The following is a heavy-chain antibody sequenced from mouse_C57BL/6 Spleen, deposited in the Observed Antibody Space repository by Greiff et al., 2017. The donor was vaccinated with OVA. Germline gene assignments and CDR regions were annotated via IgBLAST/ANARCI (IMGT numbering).Heavy chain of an antibody. CDR1: GYTFTNYW. V-gene: IGHV1-74*01. CDR2: IHPDESDS. Sequence: VQLQQPGAELVKPGASVKVSCKASGYTFTNYWMHWVKQRPGQGLEWIGRIHPDESDSNYNQKLKGKAKLNVDKSYSTAYMQHSSLTSEDTADFYCAIGLPTVVDYYAMDYWGQGTSVTVSS. CDR3: AIGLPTVVDYYAMDY. D-gene: IGHD1-1*01. J-gene: IGHJ4*01.